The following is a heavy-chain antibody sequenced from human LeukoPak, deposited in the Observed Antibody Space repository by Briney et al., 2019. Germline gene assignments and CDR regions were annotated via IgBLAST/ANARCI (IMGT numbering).Heavy chain of an antibody. J-gene: IGHJ4*02. CDR1: GYTFTSYG. CDR3: ARVLAAAGTNYFDY. Sequence: GASVKVSCKASGYTFTSYGISWVRQAPGQGFEWMGWISANNGNTNYAQKLQGRVTMTTDTSTSTAYMELRSLRSDDTAVYYCARVLAAAGTNYFDYWGQGTLATVSS. V-gene: IGHV1-18*01. CDR2: ISANNGNT. D-gene: IGHD6-13*01.